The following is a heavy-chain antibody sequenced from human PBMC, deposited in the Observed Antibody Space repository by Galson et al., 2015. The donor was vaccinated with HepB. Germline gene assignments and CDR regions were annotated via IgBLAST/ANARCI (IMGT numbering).Heavy chain of an antibody. J-gene: IGHJ6*02. Sequence: SLRLSCAASGSILSSYNMSWVRQAPGKGLEWVSSMSSSTNYIYYADSVKGRFTVSIDNAKNSLFLQMNSLRAEDTAVYYCATNTPAAVMRASGMDVWGQGTAVTVSS. V-gene: IGHV3-21*01. CDR2: MSSSTNYI. D-gene: IGHD2-2*01. CDR3: ATNTPAAVMRASGMDV. CDR1: GSILSSYN.